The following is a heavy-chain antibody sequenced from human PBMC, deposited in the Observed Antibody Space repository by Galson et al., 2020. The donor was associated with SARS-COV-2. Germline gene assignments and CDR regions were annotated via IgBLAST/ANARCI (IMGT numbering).Heavy chain of an antibody. Sequence: QTLSLTCTVSGGSISSYYWSWIRQPAGKGLERIGRIYTSGSTNYNPSLKSRVTMSVDTSKNQFSLKLSSVTAADTAVYYCASFGPSDAFDIWGQGTMVTVSS. CDR2: IYTSGST. D-gene: IGHD3-10*01. CDR1: GGSISSYY. CDR3: ASFGPSDAFDI. V-gene: IGHV4-4*07. J-gene: IGHJ3*02.